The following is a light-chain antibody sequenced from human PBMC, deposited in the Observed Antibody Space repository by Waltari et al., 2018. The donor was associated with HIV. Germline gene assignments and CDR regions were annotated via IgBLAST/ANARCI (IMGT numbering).Light chain of an antibody. Sequence: QSVLTQPPPASGTLGQRVTISCPGSSSTVGSTSVYWFQQVPGTAPKLLIYRDDQRRSGIPDRFSGSKSGASASLTISGLRSEDEADYYCVAWDDSLSGYVFGTGTKVSVL. CDR2: RDD. CDR1: SSTVGSTS. CDR3: VAWDDSLSGYV. J-gene: IGLJ1*01. V-gene: IGLV1-47*01.